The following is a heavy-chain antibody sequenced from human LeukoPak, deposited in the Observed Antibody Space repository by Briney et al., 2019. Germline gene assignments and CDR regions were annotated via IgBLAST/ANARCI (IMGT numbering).Heavy chain of an antibody. J-gene: IGHJ4*02. CDR2: ISSSSSYI. D-gene: IGHD4-17*01. CDR1: GGSFSGYY. Sequence: LSLTCAVYGGSFSGYYWSWIRQPPGKGLEWVSYISSSSSYINYADSAKGRFTISRDNAKNSLYLQMNSLRAEDTAVYYCARVSYGDSGYFDYWGQGTLVTVSS. V-gene: IGHV3-11*06. CDR3: ARVSYGDSGYFDY.